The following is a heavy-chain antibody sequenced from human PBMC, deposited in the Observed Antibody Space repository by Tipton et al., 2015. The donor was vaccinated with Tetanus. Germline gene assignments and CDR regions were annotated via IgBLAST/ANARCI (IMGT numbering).Heavy chain of an antibody. CDR1: GGSFSGYY. V-gene: IGHV4-34*01. J-gene: IGHJ4*02. CDR3: ARLAHTAMVSD. Sequence: TLSLTCAVYGGSFSGYYWSWIRQPPRKGLEWIGEINHSGSTNYNPSLKSRVTISVDTSKNQFSLKRSSVTAADTAVYYCARLAHTAMVSDWGQGTLVTVSS. CDR2: INHSGST. D-gene: IGHD5-18*01.